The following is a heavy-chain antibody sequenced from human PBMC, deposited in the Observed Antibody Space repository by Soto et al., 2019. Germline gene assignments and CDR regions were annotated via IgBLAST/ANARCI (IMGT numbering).Heavy chain of an antibody. J-gene: IGHJ5*02. CDR1: GFTFSSYD. CDR3: ARVRRSYRNWFDP. CDR2: IGTAGDT. V-gene: IGHV3-13*01. D-gene: IGHD2-2*02. Sequence: GGSLRLSCAASGFTFSSYDMHWVRQATGKGLEWVSDIGTAGDTYYQGSVMGRFTIYRENAKNSLYLQMNSLGAEDTAVYYCARVRRSYRNWFDPWGQGTLVTVSS.